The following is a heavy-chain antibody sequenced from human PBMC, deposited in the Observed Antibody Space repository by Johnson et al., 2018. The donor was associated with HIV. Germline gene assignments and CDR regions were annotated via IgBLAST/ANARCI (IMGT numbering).Heavy chain of an antibody. CDR1: GFTFHDFG. CDR2: SSSSGSTI. D-gene: IGHD6-6*01. V-gene: IGHV3-11*04. CDR3: ARPDSSSARAHDAFDI. J-gene: IGHJ3*02. Sequence: QVQLVESGGGVVRPGGSLRLSCAASGFTFHDFGMSWVRQVPGKGLAWVSYSSSSGSTIYYADSVQGRFTISRDNAKNSLYLQMNSLRAEDTAVYYCARPDSSSARAHDAFDIWGQGTMVTVSS.